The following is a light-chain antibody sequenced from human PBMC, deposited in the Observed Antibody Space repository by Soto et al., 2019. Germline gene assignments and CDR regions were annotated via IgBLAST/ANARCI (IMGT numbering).Light chain of an antibody. CDR3: QKYNDWPLT. Sequence: EVVMTQSPATLSVSPGERATLSCKASQSVSSTLAWYQQNPGQAPRLLIYGASTRAAGIPARFSGSGSGTEFTLTISSLQSEDFAVYYCQKYNDWPLTFGGGTKVEIK. J-gene: IGKJ4*01. CDR2: GAS. V-gene: IGKV3-15*01. CDR1: QSVSST.